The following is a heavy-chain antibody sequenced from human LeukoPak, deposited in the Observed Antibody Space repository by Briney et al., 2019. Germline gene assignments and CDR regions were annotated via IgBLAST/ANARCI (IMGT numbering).Heavy chain of an antibody. CDR1: GYTFTSYD. Sequence: ASVKVSCKASGYTFTSYDINWVRQATGQGLEWMGWMNPNSGNTGYAQKFQGRVTITRNTSISTAYMELSSLRSEDTAVYYCARGFFEGVGGYDEADYWGQGTLVTVSS. CDR2: MNPNSGNT. CDR3: ARGFFEGVGGYDEADY. V-gene: IGHV1-8*03. D-gene: IGHD5-12*01. J-gene: IGHJ4*02.